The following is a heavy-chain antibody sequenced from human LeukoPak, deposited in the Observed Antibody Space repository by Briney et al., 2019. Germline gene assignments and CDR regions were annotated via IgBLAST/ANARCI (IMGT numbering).Heavy chain of an antibody. CDR1: GGSISSGDYY. V-gene: IGHV4-30-4*01. D-gene: IGHD2-8*01. Sequence: SQTLSLTCTVSGGSISSGDYYWSWIRQPPGKGLEWIGHIYYSGSTYYNPSLKSRVTISVDTSKNQFSLKLSSVTAADTAVYYCARDLMRRGGWFDPWGQGTLVTVSS. CDR2: IYYSGST. J-gene: IGHJ5*02. CDR3: ARDLMRRGGWFDP.